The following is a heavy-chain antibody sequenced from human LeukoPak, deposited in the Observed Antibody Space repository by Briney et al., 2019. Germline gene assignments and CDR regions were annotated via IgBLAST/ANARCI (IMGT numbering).Heavy chain of an antibody. Sequence: ASLKVSCKAAGYTFTGYYMHWVRQAPGQGLEWMGWINPNSGGTNYAQKFQGRVTMTRDTSISTAYMELSRLRSDDTAVYYCARDTAMVTYWFDPWGQGTLVTVSS. CDR2: INPNSGGT. D-gene: IGHD5-18*01. V-gene: IGHV1-2*02. J-gene: IGHJ5*02. CDR1: GYTFTGYY. CDR3: ARDTAMVTYWFDP.